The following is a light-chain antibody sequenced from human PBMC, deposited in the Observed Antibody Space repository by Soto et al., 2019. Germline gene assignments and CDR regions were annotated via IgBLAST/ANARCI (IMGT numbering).Light chain of an antibody. Sequence: EIVLTQSPATLSVSPGERAALSYRACQSVSSRYVAWYQHKPGLPPRLLMYDASTRANGIPDRFSGGGSGTDFTLTTSSLEPEDFAVYYCQQYGTSPYTFGQGTKVDIK. CDR3: QQYGTSPYT. V-gene: IGKV3D-20*01. CDR1: QSVSSRY. J-gene: IGKJ2*01. CDR2: DAS.